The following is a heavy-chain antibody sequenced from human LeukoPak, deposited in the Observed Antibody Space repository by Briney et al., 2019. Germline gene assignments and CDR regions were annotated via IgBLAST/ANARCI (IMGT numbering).Heavy chain of an antibody. V-gene: IGHV3-23*01. Sequence: GGSLRLSCAASGFTFSSYGMSWVRQAPGKGLEWVSAISGSGGSTYYADSVKGRFTISRDNSKNTLYLQMNSLRAEDTAVYYCAKGVVAATNYYYYYMDVWGKGTTVTVSS. J-gene: IGHJ6*03. CDR1: GFTFSSYG. CDR2: ISGSGGST. CDR3: AKGVVAATNYYYYYMDV. D-gene: IGHD2-15*01.